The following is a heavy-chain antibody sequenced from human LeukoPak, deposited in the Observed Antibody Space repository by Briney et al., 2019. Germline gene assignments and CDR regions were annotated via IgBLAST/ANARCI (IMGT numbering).Heavy chain of an antibody. CDR1: GFTFSSYG. J-gene: IGHJ4*02. CDR2: ISSSGSTI. V-gene: IGHV3-48*04. D-gene: IGHD2-2*01. Sequence: GGSLRLSCATSGFTFSSYGMSWVRQAPGKGLEWVSYISSSGSTIYYADSVKGRFTMSRDNAKNSLYLQMNSLRAEDTAVYYCARETDSTLFDYWGQGSLVTVSS. CDR3: ARETDSTLFDY.